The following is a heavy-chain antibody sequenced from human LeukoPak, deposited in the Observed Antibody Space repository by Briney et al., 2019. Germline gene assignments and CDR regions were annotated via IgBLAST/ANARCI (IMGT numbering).Heavy chain of an antibody. CDR1: GYTFTSYY. Sequence: ASVKVSCKASGYTFTSYYMHWVRQAPGQGLEWMGIINPSGGSTSYAQKFQGRVTMTRDMSTSTVYMELSSLRSEDAAVYYCARDQIILTGYSGAPLYYYYYMDVWGKGTTVTVSS. J-gene: IGHJ6*03. V-gene: IGHV1-46*01. CDR3: ARDQIILTGYSGAPLYYYYYMDV. CDR2: INPSGGST. D-gene: IGHD3-9*01.